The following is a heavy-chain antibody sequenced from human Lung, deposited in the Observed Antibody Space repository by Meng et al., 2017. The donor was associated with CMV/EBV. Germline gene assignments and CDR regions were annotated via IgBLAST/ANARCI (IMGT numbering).Heavy chain of an antibody. CDR3: AREAGRDGYATPKFDY. CDR2: IYYTGST. Sequence: QVQVPEQGPGRGKPSQTLSLPCTVSGGSIGSGGYYWSWIRQHPGKGLEWIGYIYYTGSTFYNPSLKSRVTISVDTSKNQFSLKLIPATAADTAVYYCAREAGRDGYATPKFDYWGQGTLVTVSS. D-gene: IGHD5-24*01. V-gene: IGHV4-31*03. CDR1: GGSIGSGGYY. J-gene: IGHJ4*02.